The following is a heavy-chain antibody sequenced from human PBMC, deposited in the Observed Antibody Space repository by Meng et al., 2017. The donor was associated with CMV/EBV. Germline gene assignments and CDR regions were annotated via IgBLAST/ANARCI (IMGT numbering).Heavy chain of an antibody. D-gene: IGHD2-2*01. J-gene: IGHJ5*02. V-gene: IGHV1-2*02. Sequence: ASVKVSRKASGYTFTGYYMHWVRQAPGQGLEWMGWINPNSGGTNYAQKFQGRVTMTRDTSISTAYMELSRLRSDDTAVYYCAREDIVVVPAATYNWFDPWGQGTLVTVSS. CDR1: GYTFTGYY. CDR3: AREDIVVVPAATYNWFDP. CDR2: INPNSGGT.